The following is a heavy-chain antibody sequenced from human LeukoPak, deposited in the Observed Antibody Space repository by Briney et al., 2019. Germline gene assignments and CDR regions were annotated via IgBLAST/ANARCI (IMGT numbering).Heavy chain of an antibody. CDR3: AKGSRGSCRGAYCYSFDN. D-gene: IGHD1-26*01. J-gene: IGHJ4*02. Sequence: PGGSLRLSCAASGFSFSTYAMSWVRQIPGKGLEWVSASGSDPGTYYADSVKGRFTISRVNSRNTLYLQMNRLRVEDTAVYYCAKGSRGSCRGAYCYSFDNWGQGAVVTVSS. V-gene: IGHV3-23*01. CDR1: GFSFSTYA. CDR2: SGSDPGT.